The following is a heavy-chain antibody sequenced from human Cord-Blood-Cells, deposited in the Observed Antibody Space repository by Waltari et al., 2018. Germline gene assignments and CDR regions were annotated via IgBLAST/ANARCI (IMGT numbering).Heavy chain of an antibody. CDR3: ARAVVVVAATRYSVSWFDP. J-gene: IGHJ5*02. D-gene: IGHD2-15*01. CDR2: IYYSGST. Sequence: QVQLQESGPGLVKPSETLSLTCTVSGGSISSYYWSWIRQPPGKGLEWIGYIYYSGSTNYNPSLQGRVTISVDTSKNQVSLELSSVTAADTAVYYCARAVVVVAATRYSVSWFDPWGQGTLVTVSS. V-gene: IGHV4-59*01. CDR1: GGSISSYY.